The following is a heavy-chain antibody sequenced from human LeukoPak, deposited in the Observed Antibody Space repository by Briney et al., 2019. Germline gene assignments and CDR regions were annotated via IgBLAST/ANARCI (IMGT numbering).Heavy chain of an antibody. CDR1: GYTFTAYY. Sequence: ASVKVSCKASGYTFTAYYMHWVRQAPGQGLEWMGWINPDSGRTKYAQKFQDRVTMTRDTSINTAYMELNSLIYDDTAVYYCARGISGYDSWGQGTQVTVSS. J-gene: IGHJ4*02. D-gene: IGHD5-12*01. CDR2: INPDSGRT. CDR3: ARGISGYDS. V-gene: IGHV1-2*02.